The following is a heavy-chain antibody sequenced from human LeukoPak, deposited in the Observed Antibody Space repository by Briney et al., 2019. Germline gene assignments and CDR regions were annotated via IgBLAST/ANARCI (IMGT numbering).Heavy chain of an antibody. CDR1: GYTFPNYW. CDR2: IYPADSDT. J-gene: IGHJ4*02. Sequence: GESLKISCKGSGYTFPNYWIAWVRQMPGKGLEWMGIIYPADSDTRYSPSFRGQVTISADKSISTAYLQWSSLKASDTAMYYCARSLSRLDYWGQGTLVTVSS. CDR3: ARSLSRLDY. V-gene: IGHV5-51*01.